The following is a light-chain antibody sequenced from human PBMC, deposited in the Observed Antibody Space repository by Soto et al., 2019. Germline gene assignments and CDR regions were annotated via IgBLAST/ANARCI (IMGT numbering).Light chain of an antibody. Sequence: DIQMTQSPSSLSSSVGDRVTIACRASQGISTYLAWYQQKPGKVPKLLIYAASTLLSGVPSRFSGSGSGTDCTLTISSLQPEDVATYYCQHSWTFGQGTKVDIK. V-gene: IGKV1-27*01. CDR3: QHSWT. CDR2: AAS. J-gene: IGKJ2*01. CDR1: QGISTY.